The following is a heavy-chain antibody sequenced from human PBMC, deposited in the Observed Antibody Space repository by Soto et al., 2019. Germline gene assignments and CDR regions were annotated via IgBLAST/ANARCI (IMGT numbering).Heavy chain of an antibody. CDR3: AKYSLHRGDYGMDV. CDR1: GFTFSSYA. Sequence: EVQLLESGGGLVQPGGSLRLSCVVSGFTFSSYAMSWVRQAPGKGLEWVSAIIDSGDSTYYADSVKGRFTISRDTSKNTVYLQMNSLRAEDTALYYCAKYSLHRGDYGMDVWGQGTTVTVSS. J-gene: IGHJ6*02. D-gene: IGHD2-21*01. V-gene: IGHV3-23*01. CDR2: IIDSGDST.